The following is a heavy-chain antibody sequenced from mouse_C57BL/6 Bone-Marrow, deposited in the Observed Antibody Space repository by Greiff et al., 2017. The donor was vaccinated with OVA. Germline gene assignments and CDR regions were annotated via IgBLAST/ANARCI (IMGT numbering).Heavy chain of an antibody. D-gene: IGHD2-2*01. Sequence: EVMLVESGGGLVKPGGSLKLSCAASGFTFSSYTMSWVRQTPEKRLEWVATISGGGGNTYYPDSVKGRFTISRDNAKNTLYLQMSSLRSEDTALYYCARRGYGYLYAMDYWGQGTSVTVSS. V-gene: IGHV5-9*01. CDR2: ISGGGGNT. J-gene: IGHJ4*01. CDR1: GFTFSSYT. CDR3: ARRGYGYLYAMDY.